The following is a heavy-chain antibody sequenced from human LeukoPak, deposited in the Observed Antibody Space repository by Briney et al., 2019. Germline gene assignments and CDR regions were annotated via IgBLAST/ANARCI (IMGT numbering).Heavy chain of an antibody. V-gene: IGHV3-66*01. D-gene: IGHD2-2*02. CDR1: GFTVSSNY. CDR2: IYGGGNT. J-gene: IGHJ6*02. CDR3: ARDRIVVVPAAIPGYYYGMDV. Sequence: GGSLRLSCAASGFTVSSNYMSWVRQAPGKGLEWVSVIYGGGNTYYADSVKGRFAVSRDNSRNTLYLQMNSLRAEDTAVYYCARDRIVVVPAAIPGYYYGMDVWGQGTTVTVSS.